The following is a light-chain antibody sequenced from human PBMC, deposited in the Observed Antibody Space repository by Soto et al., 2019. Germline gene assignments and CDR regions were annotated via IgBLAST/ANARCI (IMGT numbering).Light chain of an antibody. CDR1: SSDVGGYNY. CDR2: DVS. J-gene: IGLJ2*01. Sequence: QSALTQPASVSGSPGQSITISCSGTSSDVGGYNYVSWYQQHPGKAPKLMIYDVSKRPSGVSNRFSGSKSGNTASLTISGLQAEDEAAYYCSSYTSSSTSVVFGGGTKLTVL. CDR3: SSYTSSSTSVV. V-gene: IGLV2-14*01.